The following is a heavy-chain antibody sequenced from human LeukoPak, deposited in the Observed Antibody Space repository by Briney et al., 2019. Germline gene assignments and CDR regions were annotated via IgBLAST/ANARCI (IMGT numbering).Heavy chain of an antibody. Sequence: GGSLRLSCAASGFTFRDYSDYWMSWVRQAPGKGLEWVANIKQDGSEKYYVDSVKGRFTISRDNAKNSLFLQTNSLRAEDTAVYYCARVGRYSYAHNSWGQGTPVTVSS. V-gene: IGHV3-7*01. CDR2: IKQDGSEK. J-gene: IGHJ4*02. D-gene: IGHD5-18*01. CDR3: ARVGRYSYAHNS. CDR1: GFTFRDYSDYW.